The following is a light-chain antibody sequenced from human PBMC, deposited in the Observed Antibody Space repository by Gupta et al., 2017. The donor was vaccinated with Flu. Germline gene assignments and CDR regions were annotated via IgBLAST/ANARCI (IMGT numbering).Light chain of an antibody. V-gene: IGLV2-11*01. CDR3: SSYAGTFTVV. CDR2: DVT. Sequence: SVTISCTGTSSDVGNYDYVSCHQQYPATPHKLMCEDVTNRPSGAPGRFAGYKAAKTAFLATSGHQAEEEANYYCSSYAGTFTVVFGGGTKLTVL. J-gene: IGLJ3*02. CDR1: SSDVGNYDY.